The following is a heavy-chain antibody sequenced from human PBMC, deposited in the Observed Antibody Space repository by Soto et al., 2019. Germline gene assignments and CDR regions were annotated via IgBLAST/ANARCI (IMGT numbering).Heavy chain of an antibody. J-gene: IGHJ6*02. V-gene: IGHV1-69*08. CDR1: GGTFSSYT. CDR2: IIPILGIA. D-gene: IGHD3-10*01. Sequence: QVQLVQSGAEVKKPGSSVKVSCKASGGTFSSYTISWVRQAPGQGLEWMGRIIPILGIANYAQKFQGRVTITADKSTSTAYMELSSLRSEDTAVYYCARDPPYGSGSDGMDVWGQGTTFTVSS. CDR3: ARDPPYGSGSDGMDV.